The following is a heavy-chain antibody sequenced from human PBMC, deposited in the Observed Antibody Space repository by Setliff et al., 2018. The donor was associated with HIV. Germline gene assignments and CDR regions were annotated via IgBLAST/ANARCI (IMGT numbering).Heavy chain of an antibody. V-gene: IGHV4-34*01. J-gene: IGHJ4*02. D-gene: IGHD1-26*01. CDR1: GGSFSGFY. CDR2: IYYSGST. Sequence: PSETLSLTCAVYGGSFSGFYWSWIRQPPGKGLEWIGEIYYSGSTYYTPSLKSRVTISVDTSKNQFSLRLSSVTAADTAVYYCARIPPELDFDSWGQGTLVTVSS. CDR3: ARIPPELDFDS.